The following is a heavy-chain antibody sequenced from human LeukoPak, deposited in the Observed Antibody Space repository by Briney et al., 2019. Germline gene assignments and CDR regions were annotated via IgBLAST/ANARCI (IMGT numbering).Heavy chain of an antibody. CDR3: AKKVGLVSAPLYYFDL. CDR1: GFTFSSYW. CDR2: IKQDGSEK. Sequence: PGGSLRLSCAASGFTFSSYWMSWVRQAPGKGLEWVANIKQDGSEKYYVDSVKGRFTISRDNAKNSLYLQMNSLRAEDTAIYYCAKKVGLVSAPLYYFDLWGQGTLVTVSS. D-gene: IGHD6-6*01. J-gene: IGHJ4*02. V-gene: IGHV3-7*03.